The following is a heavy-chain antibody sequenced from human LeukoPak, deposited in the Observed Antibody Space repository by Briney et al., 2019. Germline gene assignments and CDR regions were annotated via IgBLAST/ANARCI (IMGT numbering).Heavy chain of an antibody. V-gene: IGHV4-61*01. J-gene: IGHJ4*02. CDR3: ARDDNWSLDY. CDR2: IYYSGST. Sequence: SETLSLTCTVSGGSFSSGSYYWSWMRQPPGKGLEWIGNIYYSGSTNYNPSLKSRVTISVDTSKFQFSLKLTSVTAADTAVYYCARDDNWSLDYWGQGSLVTVSS. D-gene: IGHD1-1*01. CDR1: GGSFSSGSYY.